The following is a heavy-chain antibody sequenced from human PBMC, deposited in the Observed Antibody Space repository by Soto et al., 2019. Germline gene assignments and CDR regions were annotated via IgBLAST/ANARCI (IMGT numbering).Heavy chain of an antibody. D-gene: IGHD3-10*01. V-gene: IGHV1-46*01. CDR3: ARERGTMVRGVSYYYYGMDV. CDR1: GYTFTSYY. Sequence: QVQLVQSGAEVKKPGASVKVSCKASGYTFTSYYMHWVRQAPGQGLEWMGIINPSGGSTSYAQKFQRRCTISMDTSTRTAYMELNSLRSEDTAVYYCARERGTMVRGVSYYYYGMDVWGQGTTVTVSS. J-gene: IGHJ6*02. CDR2: INPSGGST.